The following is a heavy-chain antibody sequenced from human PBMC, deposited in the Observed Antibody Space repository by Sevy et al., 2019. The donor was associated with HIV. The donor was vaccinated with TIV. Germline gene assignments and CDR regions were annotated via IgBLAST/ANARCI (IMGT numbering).Heavy chain of an antibody. D-gene: IGHD4-17*01. CDR3: ARPRANYVDHYFFYAMDV. J-gene: IGHJ6*02. CDR1: GFAFSNYYA. V-gene: IGHV3-30-3*01. CDR2: ISYDGSYK. Sequence: GGSLRLSCVASGFAFSNYYAMHWVRQAPGKGLEWVALISYDGSYKYYADSVKGRFTISRDNFKNTLFLQMNSLTTEDTAVYYCARPRANYVDHYFFYAMDVWGQGTTVTVSS.